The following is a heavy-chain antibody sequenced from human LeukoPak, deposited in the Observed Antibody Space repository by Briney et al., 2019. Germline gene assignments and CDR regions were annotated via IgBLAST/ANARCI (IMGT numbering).Heavy chain of an antibody. Sequence: SETLSLTCAVYGGSFSGYYWSWIRQPPGKGLEWIGEINHSGSTNYNPSLKSRVTISVDTSKNHFSLKLSSVTAADTAVYYCARYSGSYPHDAFDIWGQGTMVTVSS. CDR3: ARYSGSYPHDAFDI. CDR1: GGSFSGYY. J-gene: IGHJ3*02. CDR2: INHSGST. D-gene: IGHD1-26*01. V-gene: IGHV4-34*01.